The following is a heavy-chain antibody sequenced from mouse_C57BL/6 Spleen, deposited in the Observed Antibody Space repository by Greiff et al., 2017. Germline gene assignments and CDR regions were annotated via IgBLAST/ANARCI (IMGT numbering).Heavy chain of an antibody. Sequence: QVQLQQSGAELVRPGASVKLSCKASGYTFTDYYINWVKQRPGQGLEWIARIYPGSGNTYYNEKFKGKATLTAEKSSSTAYMQHSSLTSEDSAVYFCARARTGTLDLDYWGQGTTLTVSS. J-gene: IGHJ2*01. D-gene: IGHD4-1*01. V-gene: IGHV1-76*01. CDR1: GYTFTDYY. CDR3: ARARTGTLDLDY. CDR2: IYPGSGNT.